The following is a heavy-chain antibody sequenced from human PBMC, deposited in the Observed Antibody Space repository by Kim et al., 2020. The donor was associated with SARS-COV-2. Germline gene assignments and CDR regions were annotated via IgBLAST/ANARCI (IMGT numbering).Heavy chain of an antibody. V-gene: IGHV3-9*01. D-gene: IGHD3-10*01. Sequence: GGSLRLSCAASGFTFGDYAMHWVRQVPGKGLEWVSGITYNGGSMGYADSVKGRFTISRDNARNSLYLQMSSLRAEDTALYYCAKDRVTILRGVSAMDVWGQGTTVTVSS. CDR1: GFTFGDYA. CDR3: AKDRVTILRGVSAMDV. CDR2: ITYNGGSM. J-gene: IGHJ6*02.